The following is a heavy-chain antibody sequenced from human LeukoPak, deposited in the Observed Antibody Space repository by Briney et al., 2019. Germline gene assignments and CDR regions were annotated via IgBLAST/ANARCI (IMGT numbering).Heavy chain of an antibody. CDR2: IYTSGST. CDR1: GGSISSYY. J-gene: IGHJ6*02. Sequence: SETLSLTCTVSGGSISSYYWSWIRQPAGKGLEWIGRIYTSGSTNYNPSLKSRVTMSVDTSKNQFSLKLSSVTAADTAVYYCARVNYDFWSGFSVMDVWGQGTTVTVSS. D-gene: IGHD3-3*01. V-gene: IGHV4-4*07. CDR3: ARVNYDFWSGFSVMDV.